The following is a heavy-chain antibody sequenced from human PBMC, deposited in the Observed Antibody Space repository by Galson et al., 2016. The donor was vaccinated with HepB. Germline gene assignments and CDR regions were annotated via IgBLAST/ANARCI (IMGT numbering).Heavy chain of an antibody. CDR3: ARVGVATNDC. CDR2: ISGSSSTI. V-gene: IGHV3-48*02. Sequence: SLRLSCAASGFSFSNYNMDWVRQAPGKGLEWVSYISGSSSTIYYADSVKGRFTISRDNAKNPLYLQMNSLRDEDTAVYYCARVGVATNDCWGRGTLVTVSS. CDR1: GFSFSNYN. J-gene: IGHJ4*02. D-gene: IGHD1-26*01.